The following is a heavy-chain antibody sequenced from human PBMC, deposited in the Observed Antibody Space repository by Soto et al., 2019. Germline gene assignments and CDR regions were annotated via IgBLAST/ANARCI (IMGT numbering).Heavy chain of an antibody. V-gene: IGHV3-23*01. CDR1: GFTFSSFF. CDR2: IGANGGGT. D-gene: IGHD4-17*01. Sequence: EVQLLEPGGGLVQPGGSLRLSCAASGFTFSSFFMSWVRQAPGKGLDWVSSIGANGGGTYYADSVKGRFIISRDNSKNTLYLQMNSLRAEDTAVYYCARDPNGDYLGAFDFWGQKTMVTVSS. J-gene: IGHJ3*01. CDR3: ARDPNGDYLGAFDF.